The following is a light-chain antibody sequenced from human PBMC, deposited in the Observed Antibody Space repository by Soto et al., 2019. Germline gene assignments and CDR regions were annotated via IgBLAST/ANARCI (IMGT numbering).Light chain of an antibody. Sequence: EIVLTQSPATLSLSPGGRATLSCRASQSVRNYLAWYQQKPGQAPRLLIYDASNRATGIPARFRGSGSGTDFTLTISSLQSEDFAVYYCQQYIRWPLTFGGGTKVEIK. J-gene: IGKJ4*01. CDR3: QQYIRWPLT. CDR1: QSVRNY. CDR2: DAS. V-gene: IGKV3-11*01.